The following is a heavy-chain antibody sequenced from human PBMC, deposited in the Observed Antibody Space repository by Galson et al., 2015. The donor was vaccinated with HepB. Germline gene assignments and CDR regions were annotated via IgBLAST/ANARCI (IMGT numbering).Heavy chain of an antibody. CDR3: ARDKYSSGWYYFEY. Sequence: SLRLSCEASGFTFNQYAMHWVRQAPGKGLEWVVFVTYDGSKTDYAEYVTGRSTIPRDNSKNTLYLDANSLRPEDTALYFCARDKYSSGWYYFEYWGQGTLVTVSS. CDR2: VTYDGSKT. D-gene: IGHD6-19*01. CDR1: GFTFNQYA. J-gene: IGHJ4*02. V-gene: IGHV3-30*03.